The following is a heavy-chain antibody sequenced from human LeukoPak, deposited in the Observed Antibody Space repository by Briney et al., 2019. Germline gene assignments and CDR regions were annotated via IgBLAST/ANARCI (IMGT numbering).Heavy chain of an antibody. D-gene: IGHD1-26*01. Sequence: ASVKLSCKPSGYTFIDYYTHGVRQAPGQDLEWMGWINPNRGGTNYAQKFQGRVTMTRDTSVSTVYMELSRLTSDDTAVYYCARDGLFASGVGATTGSDYWGQGTLVTVSS. CDR3: ARDGLFASGVGATTGSDY. V-gene: IGHV1-2*02. J-gene: IGHJ4*02. CDR2: INPNRGGT. CDR1: GYTFIDYY.